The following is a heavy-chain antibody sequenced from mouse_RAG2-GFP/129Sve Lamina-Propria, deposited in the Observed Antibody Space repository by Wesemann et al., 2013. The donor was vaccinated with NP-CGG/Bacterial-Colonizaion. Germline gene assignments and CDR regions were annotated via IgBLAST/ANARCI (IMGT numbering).Heavy chain of an antibody. CDR3: ARGNDYDWFAY. CDR2: GNGAT. V-gene: IGHV1-12*01. J-gene: IGHJ3*01. Sequence: GNGATSYNQKVKGKATLTVDKSSSTAYMQLSSLTSEDSAVYFCARGNDYDWFAYWGQGTLVTVSA. D-gene: IGHD2-4*01.